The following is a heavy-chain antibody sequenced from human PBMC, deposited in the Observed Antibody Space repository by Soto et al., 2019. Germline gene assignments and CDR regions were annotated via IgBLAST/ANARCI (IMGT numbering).Heavy chain of an antibody. J-gene: IGHJ5*02. CDR2: IYYSGST. Sequence: QVQLQESGPGLVKPSETLSLTCTVSGGSVSSGSYYWSWIRQPPGKGLEWIGYIYYSGSTNYNPSLKSRVNISVDTSKNQFSLKLSSVTAADTAVYYCARSYFYSSSSYWFDPWGQGTLVTVSS. CDR1: GGSVSSGSYY. D-gene: IGHD6-6*01. CDR3: ARSYFYSSSSYWFDP. V-gene: IGHV4-61*01.